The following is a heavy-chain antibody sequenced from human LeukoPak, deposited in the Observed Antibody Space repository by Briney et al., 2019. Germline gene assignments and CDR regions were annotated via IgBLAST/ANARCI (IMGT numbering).Heavy chain of an antibody. Sequence: ASVKVSFTVSGYTLTELSMHWVRQAPGKGLEWMGGFDPEDGETIYAQKFQGRVTMTEDTSTDTAYMELSSLRSEDTAVYYCATVVVATFRDYYFDYWGQGTLVTVSS. CDR1: GYTLTELS. CDR3: ATVVVATFRDYYFDY. D-gene: IGHD2-2*01. CDR2: FDPEDGET. J-gene: IGHJ4*02. V-gene: IGHV1-24*01.